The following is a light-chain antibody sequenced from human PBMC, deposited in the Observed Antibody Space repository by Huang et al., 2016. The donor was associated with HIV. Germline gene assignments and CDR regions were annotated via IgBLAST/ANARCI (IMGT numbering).Light chain of an antibody. CDR2: GAS. J-gene: IGKJ4*01. CDR3: QQSGTSPA. CDR1: QSVTSS. V-gene: IGKV3-20*01. Sequence: DIVLTQSPGTLSLSPGERATLSCRASQSVTSSLAWYQQKPGQAPRLLIYGASNRATDIPDRFSGSGSGTDFTLTISRLEPEDFAVYYCQQSGTSPAFGGGTKVEIK.